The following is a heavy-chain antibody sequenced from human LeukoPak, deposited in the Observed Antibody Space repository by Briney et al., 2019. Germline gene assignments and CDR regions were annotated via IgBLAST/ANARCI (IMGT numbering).Heavy chain of an antibody. D-gene: IGHD7-27*01. CDR3: ARGITRGHNYYYYYMDV. Sequence: GGSLRLSCAASGFTFSNAWMSWVRQAPGKGLEWVGRIKSKTDGGTTDYAAPVKGRFTISRDDSKNTLYLQMNSLKTEDTAVYYCARGITRGHNYYYYYMDVWGKGTTVTVSS. CDR1: GFTFSNAW. J-gene: IGHJ6*03. CDR2: IKSKTDGGTT. V-gene: IGHV3-15*01.